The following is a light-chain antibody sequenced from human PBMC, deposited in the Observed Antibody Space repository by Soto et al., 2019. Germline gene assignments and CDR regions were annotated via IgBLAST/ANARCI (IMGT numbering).Light chain of an antibody. Sequence: DIVMTQSPLSLTFTPGQPASISCRSSQSLVSSDGNTYLIWVQQRPGQSPRRLIYKVSKRDSWGPDRVSGSGSGTDFTLEISRVEAEDVGVYYCMQATDLPLTFGQGTKVEIK. CDR2: KVS. CDR1: QSLVSSDGNTY. V-gene: IGKV2-30*01. J-gene: IGKJ1*01. CDR3: MQATDLPLT.